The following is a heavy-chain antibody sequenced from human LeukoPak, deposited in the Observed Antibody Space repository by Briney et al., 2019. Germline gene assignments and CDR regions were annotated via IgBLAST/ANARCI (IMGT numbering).Heavy chain of an antibody. J-gene: IGHJ4*02. CDR3: ARGARGSGSYHPAVYYFDY. CDR1: GYTYTGYY. V-gene: IGHV1-2*02. D-gene: IGHD3-10*01. CDR2: INPNSGGT. Sequence: GASVKVSCKASGYTYTGYYMHWVRQAPGQGREWMGWINPNSGGTNYAQKFQGRVTMTRDASISTAYMELSRLRSDDTDVYYCARGARGSGSYHPAVYYFDYWGQGTLVNVSS.